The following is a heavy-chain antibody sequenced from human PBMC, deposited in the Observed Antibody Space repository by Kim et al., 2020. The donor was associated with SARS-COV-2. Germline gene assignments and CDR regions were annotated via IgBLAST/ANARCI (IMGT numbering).Heavy chain of an antibody. D-gene: IGHD6-13*01. Sequence: ASVKVSCKASGYTFTSYDIIWVRQATGQGLEWMGWMYGHSGNTASAQKLQGRVTMTRNTSISTAYMELSSLTSEDTAVSFCARRSGGGLVPDDYWGQGTLVTVST. V-gene: IGHV1-8*01. CDR2: MYGHSGNT. J-gene: IGHJ4*02. CDR3: ARRSGGGLVPDDY. CDR1: GYTFTSYD.